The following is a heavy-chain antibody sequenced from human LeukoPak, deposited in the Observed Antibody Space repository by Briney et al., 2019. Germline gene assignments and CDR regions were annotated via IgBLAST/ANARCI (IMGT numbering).Heavy chain of an antibody. CDR2: MNPNSGNT. J-gene: IGHJ3*02. CDR1: GYTFTSYD. V-gene: IGHV1-8*01. Sequence: ASVTVSFTASGYTFTSYDINWVRQATGQGLEWMGWMNPNSGNTGYAQKFQGRVTMTRNTSISTAYMELSSLRSEDTAVYYCASQVTGSGEAFDIWGQGTMVTVSS. CDR3: ASQVTGSGEAFDI. D-gene: IGHD1-26*01.